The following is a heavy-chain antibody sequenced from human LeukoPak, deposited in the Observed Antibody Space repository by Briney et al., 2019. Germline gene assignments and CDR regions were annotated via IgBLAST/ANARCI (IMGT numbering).Heavy chain of an antibody. CDR1: GGSISSSSYY. Sequence: SETLSLTCTVSGGSISSSSYYWGWIRQPPGKGLEWIGSIYYSGSTYYNPSLKSRVTISVDTSKNQFSLKLSSVTAADTAVYYCAAQQLGTHWGQGTLVTASS. CDR2: IYYSGST. V-gene: IGHV4-39*07. J-gene: IGHJ4*02. CDR3: AAQQLGTH. D-gene: IGHD6-13*01.